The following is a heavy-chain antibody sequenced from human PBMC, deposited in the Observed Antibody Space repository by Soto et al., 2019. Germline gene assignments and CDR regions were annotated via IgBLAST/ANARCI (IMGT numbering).Heavy chain of an antibody. J-gene: IGHJ6*04. CDR2: ISSDGSNT. D-gene: IGHD5-12*01. Sequence: QVQLVESGGGVVQPGRSLRLSCAASGFTFRSYGMHWVRQAPGKVLEWVAVISSDGSNTYYADSVRGRITISSDNSLYLQMNSLRADDTAVYYCAKGQGDGDRLPYYYYYAMDVWGKGTTVTVSS. CDR3: AKGQGDGDRLPYYYYYAMDV. V-gene: IGHV3-30*18. CDR1: GFTFRSYG.